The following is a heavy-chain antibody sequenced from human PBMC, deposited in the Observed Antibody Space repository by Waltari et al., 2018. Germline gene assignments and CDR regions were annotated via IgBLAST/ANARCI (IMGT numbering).Heavy chain of an antibody. CDR3: ARGGGRHAFDI. Sequence: QVQLQQWGAGLLKPSETLSLTCAVYGGSFSGYSWSWIRPPPGKGLEWIGEINHSGSTNYKPSLKIRVTISVDTSKNQFSLKLSSVTAADTAVYYCARGGGRHAFDIWGQGTMVTVSS. CDR1: GGSFSGYS. J-gene: IGHJ3*02. V-gene: IGHV4-34*01. D-gene: IGHD3-16*01. CDR2: INHSGST.